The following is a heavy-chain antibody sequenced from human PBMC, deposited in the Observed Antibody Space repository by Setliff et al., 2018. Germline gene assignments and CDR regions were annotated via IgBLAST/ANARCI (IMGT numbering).Heavy chain of an antibody. CDR2: ISWDGDTT. CDR3: AKNREYYGSGAMGYFDY. D-gene: IGHD3-10*01. Sequence: EGSLRLSCAASGFTFDDFAMHWVRQAPGQGLEWVSLISWDGDTTFSADSVKGRFTISRDNSKNSLYLEMTNLRTEDTALYYCAKNREYYGSGAMGYFDYWGRGTLVTVSS. V-gene: IGHV3-43D*04. J-gene: IGHJ4*02. CDR1: GFTFDDFA.